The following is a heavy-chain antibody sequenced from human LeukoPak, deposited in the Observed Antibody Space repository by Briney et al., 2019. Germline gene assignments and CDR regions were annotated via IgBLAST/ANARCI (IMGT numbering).Heavy chain of an antibody. V-gene: IGHV3-30-3*01. J-gene: IGHJ4*02. CDR2: ISDDGSRT. CDR1: GFTFSTYA. D-gene: IGHD3-10*01. Sequence: PGGSLRLSCAASGFTFSTYAMHWVRQAPGKGLERVAIISDDGSRTYYSNSVKGRFTISRDNSRNTLYLQMNSLRPEDTALYYCARGNGPGSFLIDYWGQGTLVTVSS. CDR3: ARGNGPGSFLIDY.